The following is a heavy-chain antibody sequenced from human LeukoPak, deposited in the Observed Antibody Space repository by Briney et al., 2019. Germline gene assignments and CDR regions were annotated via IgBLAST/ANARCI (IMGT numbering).Heavy chain of an antibody. D-gene: IGHD3-22*01. J-gene: IGHJ4*02. Sequence: SETLSLTCTVSGGSISSYYWSWIRQPPGKGLEWIGSIYHSGSTYYNPSLKSRVTISVDTSKNQFSLKLSSVTAADTAVYYCARAYDSSGYDLDYWGQGTLVTVSS. CDR3: ARAYDSSGYDLDY. V-gene: IGHV4-59*08. CDR1: GGSISSYY. CDR2: IYHSGST.